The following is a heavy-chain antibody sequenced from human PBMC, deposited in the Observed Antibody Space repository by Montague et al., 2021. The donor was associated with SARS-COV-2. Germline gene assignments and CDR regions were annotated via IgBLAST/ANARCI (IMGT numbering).Heavy chain of an antibody. Sequence: ETLSLTCTVSGGSFTSYYWSWIRQSPGKGLEWIGTIYYSGYTNYNFSLKSRVTMSVDTSKNQFSLRLTSVTAADTAVYFCARRPKWELAYFDSWGQGTLVTVSS. CDR2: IYYSGYT. CDR3: ARRPKWELAYFDS. CDR1: GGSFTSYY. D-gene: IGHD1-26*01. V-gene: IGHV4-59*08. J-gene: IGHJ4*02.